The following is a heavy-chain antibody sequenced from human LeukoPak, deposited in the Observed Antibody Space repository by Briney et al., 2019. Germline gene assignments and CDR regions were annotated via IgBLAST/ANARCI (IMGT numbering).Heavy chain of an antibody. D-gene: IGHD5-18*01. Sequence: PSETLSLTCTVSGGSISSSSYYWGWIRQPPGKGLEWIGSIYYSGSTYYNPSLKSRVTISVDTSKNQFSLKLSSVTAEDTAVYYCARLDTAMVGYWGQGTLVTVSS. CDR1: GGSISSSSYY. CDR3: ARLDTAMVGY. CDR2: IYYSGST. V-gene: IGHV4-39*01. J-gene: IGHJ4*02.